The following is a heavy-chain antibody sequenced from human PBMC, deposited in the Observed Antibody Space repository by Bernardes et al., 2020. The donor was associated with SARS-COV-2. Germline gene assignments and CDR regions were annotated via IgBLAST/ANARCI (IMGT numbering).Heavy chain of an antibody. CDR1: GFTFRSYS. Sequence: GGSLRLSCAASGFTFRSYSMNWVRQAPGKGLEWVSLICPTSNSVYYAVAVKGRSTASRDNAENSLYLQMKSLRAEDTAVYYSARGHGLFRREHDVFDFWGQGTMVTVSS. J-gene: IGHJ3*01. D-gene: IGHD1-26*01. CDR2: ICPTSNSV. CDR3: ARGHGLFRREHDVFDF. V-gene: IGHV3-21*01.